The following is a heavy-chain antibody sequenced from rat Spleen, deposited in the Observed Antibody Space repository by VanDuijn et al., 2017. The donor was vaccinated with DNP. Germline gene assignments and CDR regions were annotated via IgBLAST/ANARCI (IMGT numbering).Heavy chain of an antibody. J-gene: IGHJ4*01. CDR1: GFTFSDYN. D-gene: IGHD1-2*01. CDR3: ATHGSISTISTGAMDV. Sequence: EVQLVESGGGLVQPGRSLKISCTASGFTFSDYNMALVRQAPNKGLEWVATNIYDGNKAFYRDSVKGRLTISRDNAESTLYLQMDSLRSEDTATYYCATHGSISTISTGAMDVWGQGTSVTVSS. V-gene: IGHV5S10*01. CDR2: NIYDGNKA.